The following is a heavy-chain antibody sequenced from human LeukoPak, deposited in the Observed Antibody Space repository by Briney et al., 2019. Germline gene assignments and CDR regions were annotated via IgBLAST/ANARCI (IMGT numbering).Heavy chain of an antibody. CDR2: IYSGGST. CDR3: ARDLRTMSY. Sequence: GGSLRLSRAVSGFTVSRNYMSWVRQAPGKGLEWVSVIYSGGSTYYADSVKGRFTISRDNSKNTLYLQMNSLRAEDTAVYYCARDLRTMSYWGQGTLVTVSS. D-gene: IGHD1-1*01. J-gene: IGHJ4*02. CDR1: GFTVSRNY. V-gene: IGHV3-66*02.